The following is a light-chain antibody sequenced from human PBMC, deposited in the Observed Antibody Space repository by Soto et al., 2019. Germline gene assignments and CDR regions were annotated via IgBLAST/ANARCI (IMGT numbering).Light chain of an antibody. J-gene: IGKJ1*01. Sequence: IGMTQSAATLSVSPGERATVSCRASQSVSSNLAWYQQKPGQAPRLLIYGASTRATGIPARFSGSGSGTEFTLTISSLQSEDFAVYYCQQYNNWPRTFGQGTKVDI. CDR3: QQYNNWPRT. V-gene: IGKV3-15*01. CDR1: QSVSSN. CDR2: GAS.